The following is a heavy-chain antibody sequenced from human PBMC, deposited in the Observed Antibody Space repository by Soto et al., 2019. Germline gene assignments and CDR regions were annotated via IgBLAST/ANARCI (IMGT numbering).Heavy chain of an antibody. CDR2: TYYRGTT. CDR3: ARGGGSPYHDHEFDY. J-gene: IGHJ4*02. V-gene: IGHV4-59*11. Sequence: QVQLQESGPGLVKPSETQSLTCSVSGVSTSNHYWPWFRKPPGQGPEWIACTYYRGTTNYNASFNSRVTISVDTSKSQFSLKLTSVTTADTAVYYCARGGGSPYHDHEFDYWGQGILVTVSS. CDR1: GVSTSNHY. D-gene: IGHD2-2*01.